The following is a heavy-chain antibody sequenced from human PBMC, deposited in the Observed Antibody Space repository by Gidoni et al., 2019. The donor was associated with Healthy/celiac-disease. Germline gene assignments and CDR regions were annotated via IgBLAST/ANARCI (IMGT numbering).Heavy chain of an antibody. D-gene: IGHD3-10*01. Sequence: EVQLVESGGGLVKPGGSLRLSCAASGFTFSSYSMNWVRQAPGKGLEWVSSISSSSSYIYYADSVKGRFTISRDNAKNSLYLQMNSLRAEDTAVYYCARNYGSGLYYYYGMDVWGQGTTVTVSS. CDR3: ARNYGSGLYYYYGMDV. J-gene: IGHJ6*02. V-gene: IGHV3-21*01. CDR1: GFTFSSYS. CDR2: ISSSSSYI.